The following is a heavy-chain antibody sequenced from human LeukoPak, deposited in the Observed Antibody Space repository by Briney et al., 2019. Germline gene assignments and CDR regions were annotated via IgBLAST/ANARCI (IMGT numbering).Heavy chain of an antibody. CDR3: AQTTGWPGLEF. CDR1: GASTSDKY. Sequence: PSETLSLTCSASGASTSDKYWSWIRQSPGRTLEWIGHIYNGRNTKYNPSLTSRVTISVDTSKNQFSLSLTSVTAADTAMYYCAQTTGWPGLEFWGKGALVTVSS. CDR2: IYNGRNT. J-gene: IGHJ4*02. D-gene: IGHD3-3*01. V-gene: IGHV4-59*08.